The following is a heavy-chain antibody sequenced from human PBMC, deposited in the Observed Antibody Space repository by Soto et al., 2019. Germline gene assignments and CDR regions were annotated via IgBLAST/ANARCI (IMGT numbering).Heavy chain of an antibody. CDR3: TRVLGYTFEPGKTRYYAMDV. CDR1: GGTFSKDA. D-gene: IGHD5-18*01. J-gene: IGHJ6*02. CDR2: LITVFGSP. V-gene: IGHV1-69*01. Sequence: QVQLVQSGAEVKKPGSSVTVSCKPSGGTFSKDAINWVRQAPGQGLEWMGLLITVFGSPIYAQKFQGRIRITADESTSTAFMDLSSLRSEDTAVYYCTRVLGYTFEPGKTRYYAMDVWGQGTTVSVSS.